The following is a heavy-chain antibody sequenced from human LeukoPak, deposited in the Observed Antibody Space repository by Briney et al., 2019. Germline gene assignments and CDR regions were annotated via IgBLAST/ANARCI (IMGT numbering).Heavy chain of an antibody. Sequence: SQTLSLTCTVSGGSISSGSYYWSWTRQPAGKGLEWIGRIYTSRSNNYNPSLKSRVTISVGPSKTQFSLTLSSLTAPDTAVYYCAREDLETGSYGDFDYWGQGTLVTVSS. J-gene: IGHJ4*02. CDR1: GGSISSGSYY. D-gene: IGHD3-10*01. V-gene: IGHV4-61*02. CDR2: IYTSRSN. CDR3: AREDLETGSYGDFDY.